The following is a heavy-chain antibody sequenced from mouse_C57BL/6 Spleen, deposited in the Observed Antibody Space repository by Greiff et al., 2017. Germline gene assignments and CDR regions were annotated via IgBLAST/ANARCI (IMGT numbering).Heavy chain of an antibody. CDR1: GYAFSSSW. CDR2: IYPGDGDT. V-gene: IGHV1-82*01. J-gene: IGHJ2*01. CDR3: ARENFDY. Sequence: VQLQQSGPELVNPGASVKISCKASGYAFSSSWMNWVKQRPGQGLEWIGRIYPGDGDTNYNGKFKGKATLTADKSSSTAYMQLSSLTSEDSAVYFCARENFDYWGQGTTLTVSS.